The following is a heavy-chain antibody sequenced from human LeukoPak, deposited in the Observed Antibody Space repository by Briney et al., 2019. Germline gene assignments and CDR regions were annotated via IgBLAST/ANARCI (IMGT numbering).Heavy chain of an antibody. CDR3: ARQLGYSSGWRFRNDAFDI. Sequence: RGCLRLSCAAPGFSFISDLMSWVRQTPRKRREWGSNIKQDGVEKYYVDSVKGRFTISRDNAKNSLYLKMNSLRAEDTAVYSCARQLGYSSGWRFRNDAFDIWGQGTMVTVSS. J-gene: IGHJ3*02. CDR2: IKQDGVEK. CDR1: GFSFISDL. V-gene: IGHV3-7*01. D-gene: IGHD6-19*01.